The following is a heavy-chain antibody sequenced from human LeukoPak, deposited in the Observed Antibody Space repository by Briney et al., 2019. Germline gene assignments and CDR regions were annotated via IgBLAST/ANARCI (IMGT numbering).Heavy chain of an antibody. V-gene: IGHV3-74*03. J-gene: IGHJ6*03. D-gene: IGHD4-11*01. Sequence: PGGSLRLSCAASGLTFSSYWMHWVRHGPGKGLVWVSRINTDGSGTMYADSAKGRFTISRDNAKNTLYLQMNSLRAEDTAVYYRASATVTKYDFHYYMDVWGKGTTVTVSS. CDR3: ASATVTKYDFHYYMDV. CDR2: INTDGSGT. CDR1: GLTFSSYW.